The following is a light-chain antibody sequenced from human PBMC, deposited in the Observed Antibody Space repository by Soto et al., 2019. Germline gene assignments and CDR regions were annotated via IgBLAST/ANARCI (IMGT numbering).Light chain of an antibody. CDR1: QNIRTY. CDR3: HQSSSGGT. J-gene: IGKJ1*01. CDR2: AAS. V-gene: IGKV1-39*01. Sequence: DIQMTQSPSSLSASVGDRVTITCRASQNIRTYLNWYQQKPGKAPKLLIYAASFLQSGVPSRFSGSGSGTDFILTISSLQPEDFATYYCHQSSSGGTFGQGTKVEIK.